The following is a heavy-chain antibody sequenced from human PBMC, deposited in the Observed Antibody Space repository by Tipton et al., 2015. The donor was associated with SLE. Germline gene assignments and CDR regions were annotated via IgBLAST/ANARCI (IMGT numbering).Heavy chain of an antibody. Sequence: GLVKPSQTLSLTCAISGDSVSSNTAAWNWIRQSPSRGLEWLGRTYYRSKWYRDYALSVKSRITINPDTSKNQFSLQLKSVSPEDTAVYYCARHGLGFSYAVMGVWGKGTTVTVSS. D-gene: IGHD5-18*01. V-gene: IGHV6-1*01. CDR1: GDSVSSNTAA. CDR3: ARHGLGFSYAVMGV. J-gene: IGHJ6*03. CDR2: TYYRSKWYR.